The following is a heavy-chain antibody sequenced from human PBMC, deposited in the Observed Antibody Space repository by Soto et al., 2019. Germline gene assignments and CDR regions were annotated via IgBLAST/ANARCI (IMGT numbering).Heavy chain of an antibody. CDR3: ARDGDFSGLGWFDP. Sequence: ASVKVSCKASGGTFSSYAISWVRQAPGQGLEWMGGIIPLFGTANYAQKFQGRVTITADESTSTAYMELSSLRSEDTAVYYCARDGDFSGLGWFDPWGQRTLVTVSS. CDR1: GGTFSSYA. D-gene: IGHD3-3*01. CDR2: IIPLFGTA. J-gene: IGHJ5*02. V-gene: IGHV1-69*13.